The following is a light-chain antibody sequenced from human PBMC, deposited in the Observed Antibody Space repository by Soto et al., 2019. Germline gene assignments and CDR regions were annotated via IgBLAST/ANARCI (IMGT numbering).Light chain of an antibody. J-gene: IGKJ2*01. CDR2: AAS. CDR1: RGIASS. CDR3: QHLHTYPYT. Sequence: IQLTQSPSSLSASVGDRVTITCRASRGIASSIAWYQQNPGKAPKLLIYAASTLQSGVPSRFSGSGSGTDFTLTLTSLQPEDFATYYCQHLHTYPYTFGQGTKLEIK. V-gene: IGKV1-9*01.